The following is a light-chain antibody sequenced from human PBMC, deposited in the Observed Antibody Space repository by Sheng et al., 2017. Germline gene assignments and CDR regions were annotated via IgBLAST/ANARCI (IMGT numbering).Light chain of an antibody. Sequence: DIVMTQSPLSLPVTPGEPASISCRSSQSLLHANGHTYLDWYLQKPGQSPQLLIYLVSNRASGVSDRFSGSGSGTDFTLKISRVEAEDVGVYYCMHAVQPPFTFGPGTNVDIK. CDR2: LVS. J-gene: IGKJ3*01. V-gene: IGKV2-28*01. CDR1: QSLLHANGHTY. CDR3: MHAVQPPFT.